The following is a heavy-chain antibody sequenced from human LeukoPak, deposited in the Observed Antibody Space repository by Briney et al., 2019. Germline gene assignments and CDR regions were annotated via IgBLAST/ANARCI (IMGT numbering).Heavy chain of an antibody. CDR3: ASVHSSGYYY. CDR1: GFTFSSYG. CDR2: IRYDGSNK. J-gene: IGHJ4*02. Sequence: GGSLSLSCAASGFTFSSYGMHWVRQAPGKGLEWVAFIRYDGSNKYYADSVKGRFTISRDNSKNTLYLQMNSLRAEDTAVYYCASVHSSGYYYWGQGTLVTVSS. D-gene: IGHD3-22*01. V-gene: IGHV3-30*02.